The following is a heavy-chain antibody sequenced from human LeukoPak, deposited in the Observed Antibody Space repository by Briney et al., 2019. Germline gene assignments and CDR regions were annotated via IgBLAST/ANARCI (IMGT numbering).Heavy chain of an antibody. Sequence: NTSETLSLTCTVSGGSISSYYWSWIRQPPGRGLEWIGYIYYSGSTNYNPSLKSRVTISVDTSKNQFSLKLSSVTAADTAVYYCARASSSWSLHYYYYYYMDVWGKGTTVTVSS. CDR3: ARASSSWSLHYYYYYYMDV. CDR2: IYYSGST. D-gene: IGHD6-13*01. CDR1: GGSISSYY. J-gene: IGHJ6*03. V-gene: IGHV4-59*01.